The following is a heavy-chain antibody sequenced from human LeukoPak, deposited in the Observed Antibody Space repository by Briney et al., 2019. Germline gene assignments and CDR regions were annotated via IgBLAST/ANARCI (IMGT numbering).Heavy chain of an antibody. D-gene: IGHD6-19*01. CDR1: GFTFSSYA. V-gene: IGHV3-30-3*01. CDR3: ARDLEAVAGRLDY. J-gene: IGHJ4*02. Sequence: GRSLRLSCAASGFTFSSYAMHWVRQAPGKGLGWVAVISYDGSNKYYADSVKGRFTISRDNSKNTLYLQMNSLRAEDTAVYYCARDLEAVAGRLDYWGQGTLVTVSS. CDR2: ISYDGSNK.